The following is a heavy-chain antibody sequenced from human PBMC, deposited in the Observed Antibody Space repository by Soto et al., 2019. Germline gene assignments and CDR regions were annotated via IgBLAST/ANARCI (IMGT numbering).Heavy chain of an antibody. Sequence: QVQLQESGPGLVKPSGTLSLTCAVSGGSISTNWWSWVRQPPGKGLEWIGEIYHSGTTNYNPSPRSRVTISIDKSKNQLSLDLTSVTAADTAVYYCARHISVPRTRGFGYWGQGTRVTVSS. V-gene: IGHV4-4*02. CDR3: ARHISVPRTRGFGY. J-gene: IGHJ4*02. D-gene: IGHD2-21*01. CDR1: GGSISTNW. CDR2: IYHSGTT.